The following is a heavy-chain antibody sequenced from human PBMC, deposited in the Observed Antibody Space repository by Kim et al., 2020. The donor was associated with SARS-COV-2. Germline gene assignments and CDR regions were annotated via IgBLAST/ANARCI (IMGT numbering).Heavy chain of an antibody. J-gene: IGHJ5*02. Sequence: ASVKVSCKASGYSFTRHAMNWVRQVPGQGLEWMGWINTNTGNPTYAQGFTGRFIFSVDTSVSTAYLQISSLKAEDTAVYYCGREQPYYCDRSGYNHWGQG. CDR2: INTNTGNP. CDR3: GREQPYYCDRSGYNH. CDR1: GYSFTRHA. D-gene: IGHD3-22*01. V-gene: IGHV7-4-1*02.